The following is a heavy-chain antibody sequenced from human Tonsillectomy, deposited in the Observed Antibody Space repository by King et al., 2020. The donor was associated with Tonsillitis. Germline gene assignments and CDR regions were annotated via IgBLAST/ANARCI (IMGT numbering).Heavy chain of an antibody. V-gene: IGHV4-4*02. CDR2: IYHSGST. J-gene: IGHJ3*02. CDR1: GGSISSSNW. CDR3: ARDAGATYYYDSSGLLAFDI. D-gene: IGHD3-22*01. Sequence: QLQESGPGLVKPSGTLSLTCAVSGGSISSSNWWSWVRQPPGKGLEWIGEIYHSGSTNYNPSLKSRVTISVDMSKNQFSLKLSSVTAADTAVYYCARDAGATYYYDSSGLLAFDIWGQGTMVTVSS.